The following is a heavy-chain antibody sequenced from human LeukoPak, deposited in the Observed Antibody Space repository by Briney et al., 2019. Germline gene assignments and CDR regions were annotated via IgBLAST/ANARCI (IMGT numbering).Heavy chain of an antibody. D-gene: IGHD3-10*01. CDR1: GFTFSSYD. J-gene: IGHJ6*02. CDR3: ARDAHTSSGSYWGGVDYYYGLDV. CDR2: IGTAGDT. Sequence: PGGSLRLSCAACGFTFSSYDMHWVRQATGKGLEWVSAIGTAGDTYYPGSVKGQFTISRENAKNSLYLQMNSLRAEDTAVYYCARDAHTSSGSYWGGVDYYYGLDVWGQGTTVTVSS. V-gene: IGHV3-13*03.